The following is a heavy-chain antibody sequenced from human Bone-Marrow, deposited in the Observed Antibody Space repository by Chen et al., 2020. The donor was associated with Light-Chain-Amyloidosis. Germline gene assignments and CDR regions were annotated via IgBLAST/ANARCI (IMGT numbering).Heavy chain of an antibody. CDR3: ARDWAAAGPDY. Sequence: QVQLVQSGAEVKKPGASVKVSCKASGYTFTTYAMHWVRQAPGQSLEWIGWINAGNGNTKYSQKFQDRVTITRDTSASTAYMELSSLRSEDTAVYYCARDWAAAGPDYWGQGTLVTVSS. CDR1: GYTFTTYA. V-gene: IGHV1-3*01. D-gene: IGHD6-13*01. J-gene: IGHJ4*02. CDR2: INAGNGNT.